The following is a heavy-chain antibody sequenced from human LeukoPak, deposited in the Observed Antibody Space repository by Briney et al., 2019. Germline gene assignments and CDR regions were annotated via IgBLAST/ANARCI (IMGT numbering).Heavy chain of an antibody. V-gene: IGHV3-23*01. J-gene: IGHJ4*02. Sequence: PGGSLRLSCAASGFTFSSYAMSWVRQAPGKGLEWVSAISGSGGSTYYADSVKGRFTISRDNSKNTLYLQMNSLRAEDTAVYYCAKNLPKPPASIAARHPFDYWGQGTLVTVSS. D-gene: IGHD6-6*01. CDR2: ISGSGGST. CDR3: AKNLPKPPASIAARHPFDY. CDR1: GFTFSSYA.